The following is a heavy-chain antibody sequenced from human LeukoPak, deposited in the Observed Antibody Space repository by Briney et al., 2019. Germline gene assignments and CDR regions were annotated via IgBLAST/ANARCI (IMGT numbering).Heavy chain of an antibody. V-gene: IGHV4-34*01. CDR3: ARGQGVSSWYRY. CDR2: INRSGST. Sequence: SETLSLTCAVYGGSFSGYYWSWIRQPPGKGLEWIGEINRSGSTNYNPSLKSRVTISVDTSKNQFSLKLSSVTAADTAVYYCARGQGVSSWYRYWGQGTLVTVSS. D-gene: IGHD6-13*01. CDR1: GGSFSGYY. J-gene: IGHJ4*02.